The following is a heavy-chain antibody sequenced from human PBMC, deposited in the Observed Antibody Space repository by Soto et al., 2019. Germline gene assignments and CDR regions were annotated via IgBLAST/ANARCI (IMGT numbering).Heavy chain of an antibody. V-gene: IGHV4-59*01. D-gene: IGHD4-17*01. J-gene: IGHJ4*02. Sequence: SETLSLTCTVSGGSISSYYWSWIRQPPGKGLEWIGYIYYSGSTNYNPSLKSRVTISVDTSKNQFSLKLSSVTAADTAVYYCERVSGDYGDYVYDYWGQGTLVTVSS. CDR3: ERVSGDYGDYVYDY. CDR2: IYYSGST. CDR1: GGSISSYY.